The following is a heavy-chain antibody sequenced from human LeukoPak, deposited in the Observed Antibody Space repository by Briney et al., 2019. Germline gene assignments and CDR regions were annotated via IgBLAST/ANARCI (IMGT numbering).Heavy chain of an antibody. V-gene: IGHV4-59*01. CDR2: IYYSGST. CDR1: GGSISSYY. J-gene: IGHJ3*02. CDR3: AGGGSYWGKGAFDI. Sequence: SETLSLTCTVSGGSISSYYWSWIRQPPGKGLEWIGYIYYSGSTNYNPSLKSRVTISVDTSKNQLSLKLSSVTAADTAVYYCAGGGSYWGKGAFDIWGQGTMVTVSS. D-gene: IGHD1-26*01.